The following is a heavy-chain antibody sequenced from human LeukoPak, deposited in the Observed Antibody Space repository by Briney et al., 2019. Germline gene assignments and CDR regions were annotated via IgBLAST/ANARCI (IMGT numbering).Heavy chain of an antibody. V-gene: IGHV5-51*01. Sequence: GESLKISCQGSGYSFTRNWIGWVRQLPGKGLEWMGIIYPGDSDTRYSPSFQGQVTISADKSISTAYLQWSSLKASDTAMYYCARALYISAWYDSWGQGTLVTVSS. CDR3: ARALYISAWYDS. D-gene: IGHD6-19*01. CDR1: GYSFTRNW. CDR2: IYPGDSDT. J-gene: IGHJ5*01.